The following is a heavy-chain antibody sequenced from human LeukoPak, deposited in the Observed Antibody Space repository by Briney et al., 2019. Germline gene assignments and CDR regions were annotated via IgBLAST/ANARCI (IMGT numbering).Heavy chain of an antibody. CDR2: INPNSGGT. CDR3: ARVEYSGYDHPVVAATPLDY. CDR1: GYTFTGYY. J-gene: IGHJ4*02. V-gene: IGHV1-2*02. Sequence: AAVTVSCMASGYTFTGYYMHWVRQAPGQGLEWMGWINPNSGGTNYAQKSQGRVTMTRDTSISTAYMELSRLRSDDTAVYYCARVEYSGYDHPVVAATPLDYWGQGTLVTVSS. D-gene: IGHD5-12*01.